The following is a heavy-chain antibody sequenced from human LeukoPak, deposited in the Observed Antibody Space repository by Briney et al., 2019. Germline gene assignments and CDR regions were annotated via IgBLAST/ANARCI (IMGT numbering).Heavy chain of an antibody. CDR3: AKDVLRCFDWLFVQGAFDI. D-gene: IGHD3-9*01. CDR2: ISSSSRYI. J-gene: IGHJ3*02. Sequence: GGSLRLSCSASGFTFSTYSMNWVRQAPGKGLEWVSSISSSSRYIYYADSVKGRFTISRDNSKNTLYLQMNSLRAEDTAVYYCAKDVLRCFDWLFVQGAFDIWGQGTMVTVSS. CDR1: GFTFSTYS. V-gene: IGHV3-21*04.